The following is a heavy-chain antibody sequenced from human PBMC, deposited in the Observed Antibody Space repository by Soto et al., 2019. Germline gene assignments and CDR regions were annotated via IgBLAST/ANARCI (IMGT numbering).Heavy chain of an antibody. Sequence: SETLSLTCSFSGDSVTSHYLTWIRQSPEKGLEWIGYMHYTGFSHYNPSLKSRLTLSVDRSKNQFTLQLTSVTAADTAVYYCAREVIPLTTDWYFDLWGRGTLVTVSS. CDR3: AREVIPLTTDWYFDL. J-gene: IGHJ2*01. CDR2: MHYTGFS. D-gene: IGHD4-17*01. CDR1: GDSVTSHY. V-gene: IGHV4-59*02.